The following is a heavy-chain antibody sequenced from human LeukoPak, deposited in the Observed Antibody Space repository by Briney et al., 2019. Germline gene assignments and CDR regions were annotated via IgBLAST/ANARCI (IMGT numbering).Heavy chain of an antibody. J-gene: IGHJ4*02. CDR1: GYTFTGYY. CDR3: ARGTDYYDSSGYYPVFDY. CDR2: INPNSGGT. D-gene: IGHD3-22*01. Sequence: GASVKVSCKASGYTFTGYYMHWVRQAPGQGLEWMGWINPNSGGTYYAQTFQGRVTMTRDTSISTAYMELSRLISDDTAVYYCARGTDYYDSSGYYPVFDYWGQGTLVTVSS. V-gene: IGHV1-2*02.